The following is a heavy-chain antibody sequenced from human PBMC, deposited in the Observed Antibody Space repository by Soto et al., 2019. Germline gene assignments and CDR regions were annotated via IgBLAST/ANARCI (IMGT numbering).Heavy chain of an antibody. CDR3: ARRLPNYDFWSGYYLD. D-gene: IGHD3-3*01. CDR1: GFTFSSYW. V-gene: IGHV3-7*01. CDR2: IKQDGSEK. J-gene: IGHJ4*02. Sequence: GGSLRLSCAASGFTFSSYWMSWVRQAAGKGLECVADIKQDGSEKYYVDSVKGRFTISRDNAKNSLYLQMNSLRAEDTAVYYCARRLPNYDFWSGYYLDWGQGTLVTVSS.